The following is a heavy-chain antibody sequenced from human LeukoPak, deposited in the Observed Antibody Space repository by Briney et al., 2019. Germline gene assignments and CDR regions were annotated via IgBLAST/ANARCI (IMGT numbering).Heavy chain of an antibody. CDR2: IYYSGST. V-gene: IGHV4-39*07. J-gene: IGHJ4*02. CDR1: GGSISSSSYY. D-gene: IGHD2-21*02. CDR3: ARDLGDCSIDY. Sequence: NPSETLSLTCTVSGGSISSSSYYWGWIRQPPGKGLEWIGSIYYSGSTYYNPSLKSRVTISVDTSKNQFSLKLSSVTAADTAVYYCARDLGDCSIDYWGQGTLVTVSS.